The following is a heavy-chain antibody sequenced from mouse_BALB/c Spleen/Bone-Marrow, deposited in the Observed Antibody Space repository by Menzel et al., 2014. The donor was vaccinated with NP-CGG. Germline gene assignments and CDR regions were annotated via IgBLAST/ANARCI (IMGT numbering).Heavy chain of an antibody. D-gene: IGHD2-4*01. V-gene: IGHV14-3*02. J-gene: IGHJ2*01. CDR2: IDPANGNT. Sequence: EVKLMESGAELVKPGASVKLSCTASGFNIKDTYMHRVKQRPEQGLEWIGRIDPANGNTKYDPKFQGKATITADTSSNTAYLQLSSLTSEDTAVYYCARLITTDYWGQGTTLTVSS. CDR1: GFNIKDTY. CDR3: ARLITTDY.